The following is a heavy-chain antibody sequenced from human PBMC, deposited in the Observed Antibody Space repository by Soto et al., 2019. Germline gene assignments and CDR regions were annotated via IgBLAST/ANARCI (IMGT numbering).Heavy chain of an antibody. CDR3: ARDVQSFSPAYYFDY. CDR1: GFPFSGYG. Sequence: QVQLVESGGGVVQPGRSLRLSCAASGFPFSGYGMHWVRQAPGKGLEWVAVIWYDGNNKYYSESVKGRFTISRDNSKNTLFLPMNSMRAEDTAIYYCARDVQSFSPAYYFDYWGQGALVTVSS. CDR2: IWYDGNNK. J-gene: IGHJ4*02. D-gene: IGHD1-1*01. V-gene: IGHV3-33*01.